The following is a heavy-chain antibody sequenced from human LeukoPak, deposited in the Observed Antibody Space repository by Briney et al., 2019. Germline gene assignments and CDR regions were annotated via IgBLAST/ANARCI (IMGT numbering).Heavy chain of an antibody. CDR2: ISSSSSYI. J-gene: IGHJ4*02. D-gene: IGHD6-19*01. CDR3: ARDLEYSSGCVDY. V-gene: IGHV3-21*01. CDR1: GFTFSSYS. Sequence: PGGSLRLSCAASGFTFSSYSMNWVRQAPGKGLEWVSSISSSSSYIYYADSVKGRFTISRENAKNSLYLQMNSLRAEDTAVYYCARDLEYSSGCVDYWGQGTLVTVSS.